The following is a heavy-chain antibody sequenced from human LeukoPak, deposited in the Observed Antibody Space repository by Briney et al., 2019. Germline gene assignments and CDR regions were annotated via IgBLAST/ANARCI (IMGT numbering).Heavy chain of an antibody. V-gene: IGHV3-23*01. Sequence: TGGSLRLSCAASGFTFSSYAMSWVRQAPGKGLEWVSAISGSGGSTCYADSVKGRFTISRDNSKNTLYLQMNSLRAEDTAVYYCAKEKSMNDFWSGSYVFDYWGQGTLVTVSS. CDR3: AKEKSMNDFWSGSYVFDY. CDR1: GFTFSSYA. J-gene: IGHJ4*02. D-gene: IGHD3-3*01. CDR2: ISGSGGST.